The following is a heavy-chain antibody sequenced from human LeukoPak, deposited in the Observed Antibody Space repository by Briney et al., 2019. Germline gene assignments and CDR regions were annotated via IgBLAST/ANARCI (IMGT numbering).Heavy chain of an antibody. J-gene: IGHJ6*02. Sequence: PSENLSLASGVYGGSFSGYYWTWIRQPPGKGLEWIGEINHSGSTNYNPSLKSRVTISVDTSKNQFSLKLSSVTAADTAVYYCARGRLGYCSGGSCARYYGMDVWGQGTTVTVSS. D-gene: IGHD2-15*01. CDR3: ARGRLGYCSGGSCARYYGMDV. CDR2: INHSGST. CDR1: GGSFSGYY. V-gene: IGHV4-34*01.